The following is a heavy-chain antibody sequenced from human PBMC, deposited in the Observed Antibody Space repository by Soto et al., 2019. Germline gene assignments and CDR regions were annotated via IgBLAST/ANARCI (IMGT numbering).Heavy chain of an antibody. J-gene: IGHJ4*02. V-gene: IGHV3-11*01. CDR1: GFSFSDYY. CDR2: IGRSGDPI. Sequence: LRLSCAASGFSFSDYYMSWIRQAPGKGLEWISHIGRSGDPIYYADSVKGRFSISRDDATNSLYLQMSSLRAEDTAVYYCARPTRIVGATADYWGQGTLVTVSS. CDR3: ARPTRIVGATADY. D-gene: IGHD1-26*01.